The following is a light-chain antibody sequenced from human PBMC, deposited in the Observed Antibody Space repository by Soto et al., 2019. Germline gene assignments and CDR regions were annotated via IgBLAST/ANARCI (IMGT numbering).Light chain of an antibody. CDR2: SAS. CDR3: QHDHVFLT. CDR1: QDITKR. J-gene: IGKJ4*01. V-gene: IGKV1-12*01. Sequence: DIQMTQSPSSVSASVGDRVIITCRASQDITKRLAWYQQKAGKAPQLLIYSASTLQTGVPPRFRGSAARDDFTLTSTLLQQEDSATYYCQHDHVFLTFGGGTKVEI.